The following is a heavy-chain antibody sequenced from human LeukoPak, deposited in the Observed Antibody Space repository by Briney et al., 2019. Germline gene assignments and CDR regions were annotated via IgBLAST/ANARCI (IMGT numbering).Heavy chain of an antibody. CDR1: GFTFSSYS. CDR2: ISSSSSTI. V-gene: IGHV3-48*01. J-gene: IGHJ4*02. D-gene: IGHD6-19*01. Sequence: QSGGSLRLSCAASGFTFSSYSMNWVRQAPGKGLEWVSYISSSSSTIYYADSVKGRFTISRDNAKNSLYLQMNSPRAEDTAVYYCARERIAVAGDFDYWGQGTLVTVSS. CDR3: ARERIAVAGDFDY.